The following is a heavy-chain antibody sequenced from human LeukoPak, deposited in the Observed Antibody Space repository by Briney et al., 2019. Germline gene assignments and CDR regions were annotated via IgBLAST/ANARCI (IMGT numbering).Heavy chain of an antibody. J-gene: IGHJ5*02. CDR3: ARAYSSSWYYNWFDP. CDR1: GYSISSGYY. CDR2: IYNSGST. Sequence: SETLSLTCTVSGYSISSGYYWGWIRQPPGKGLEWIGSIYNSGSTYYNPSLKSRVTISVDTSKNQFSLKLRSVTAADTAMYYCARAYSSSWYYNWFDPWGQGTLVTVSS. D-gene: IGHD6-13*01. V-gene: IGHV4-38-2*02.